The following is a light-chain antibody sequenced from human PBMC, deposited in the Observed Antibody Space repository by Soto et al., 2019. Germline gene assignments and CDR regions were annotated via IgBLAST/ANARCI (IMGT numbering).Light chain of an antibody. CDR2: GNS. J-gene: IGLJ1*01. CDR3: QSYDSSLSATV. V-gene: IGLV1-40*01. Sequence: QSVLTQPPSVSGAPGRRVTISCTGSSSNIGAGYDVHWYQQLPGTAPKLLIYGNSNRPSGVSDRFSGSKSGTTASLAITGLQAEDEADYYCQSYDSSLSATVFGTGTKLTVL. CDR1: SSNIGAGYD.